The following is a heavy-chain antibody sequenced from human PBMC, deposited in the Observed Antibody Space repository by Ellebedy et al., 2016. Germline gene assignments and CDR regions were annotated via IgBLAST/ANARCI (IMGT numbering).Heavy chain of an antibody. J-gene: IGHJ4*02. CDR1: GFTFSSYA. CDR3: ATDAGTGTTPPHYFDS. D-gene: IGHD1-1*01. Sequence: AGSLRLSXAASGFTFSSYAMHWVRHAPGKGLERVAVISFDGKNKYHADSVQGRFTISRDNSKNTVYLQMSSLRSEDTALYYCATDAGTGTTPPHYFDSWGQGTLVTVSS. CDR2: ISFDGKNK. V-gene: IGHV3-30*14.